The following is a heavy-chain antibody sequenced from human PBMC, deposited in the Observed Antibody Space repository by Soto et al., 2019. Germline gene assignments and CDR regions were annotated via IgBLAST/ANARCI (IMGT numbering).Heavy chain of an antibody. CDR1: GFTFSRYA. Sequence: EVQLVESGGGLVQPGGSLRLSCAASGFTFSRYAMHWVRQAPGKGLEYVSAISSNGGSTDYANSVKGRFTISRDNSKNALYRQMGSLRAEDMAVYYCARGSNGYHFDYWGQGTLVTVSS. CDR2: ISSNGGST. CDR3: ARGSNGYHFDY. D-gene: IGHD5-12*01. V-gene: IGHV3-64*01. J-gene: IGHJ4*02.